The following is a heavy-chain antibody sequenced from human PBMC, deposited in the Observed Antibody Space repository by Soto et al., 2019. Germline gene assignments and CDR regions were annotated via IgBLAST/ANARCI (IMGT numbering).Heavy chain of an antibody. CDR3: TTDFHMRPYCSSTSCRIKDY. D-gene: IGHD2-2*01. CDR2: IKSKTDGGTT. V-gene: IGHV3-15*01. CDR1: GFTFSNAW. J-gene: IGHJ4*02. Sequence: LGGSLRLSCAASGFTFSNAWMSWVRQAPGKGLEWVGRIKSKTDGGTTDYAAPVKGRFTISRDDSKNTLYLQMNSLKTEDTAVYYCTTDFHMRPYCSSTSCRIKDYWGQGTLVTVSS.